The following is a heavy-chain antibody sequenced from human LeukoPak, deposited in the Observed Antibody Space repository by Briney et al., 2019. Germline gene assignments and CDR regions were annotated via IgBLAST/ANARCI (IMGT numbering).Heavy chain of an antibody. CDR2: IWYDGSNK. V-gene: IGHV3-33*08. CDR3: ARSYNWNDRALDY. J-gene: IGHJ4*02. CDR1: GFTFSSYG. Sequence: PGGSLRLSCAASGFTFSSYGMHWVRQAPGKGLEWVAVIWYDGSNKYYADSVKGRFTISRDNSKNTLYLQMNSLRAEDTAVYYCARSYNWNDRALDYWGQGTLVTVSS. D-gene: IGHD1-20*01.